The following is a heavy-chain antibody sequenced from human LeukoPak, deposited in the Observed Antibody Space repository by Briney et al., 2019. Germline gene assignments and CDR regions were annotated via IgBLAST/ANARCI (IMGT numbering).Heavy chain of an antibody. CDR3: ARGRRSWVFDY. Sequence: ASVKVSCKASGGTFSSYAISWVRQATGQGLEWMGWMNPNSGNTGYAQKFQGRVTMTRNTSISTAYMELSSLRSEDTAVYYCARGRRSWVFDYWGQGTLVTVSS. V-gene: IGHV1-8*02. CDR1: GGTFSSYA. CDR2: MNPNSGNT. D-gene: IGHD2-15*01. J-gene: IGHJ4*02.